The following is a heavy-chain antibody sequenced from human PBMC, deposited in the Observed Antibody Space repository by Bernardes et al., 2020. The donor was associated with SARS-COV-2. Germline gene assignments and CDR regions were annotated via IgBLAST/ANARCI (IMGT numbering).Heavy chain of an antibody. J-gene: IGHJ5*01. V-gene: IGHV4-4*07. Sequence: DTLSPTCTVSGGSISSYYWSWIRQPAGKGLEWIGRLYSSGSTYYNPSLKSRVTMSVDTSKNQFSLRLSSVTAADTAMYYCATTGVAGTEGWLDSWGQGTLVTGYS. D-gene: IGHD6-19*01. CDR2: LYSSGST. CDR3: ATTGVAGTEGWLDS. CDR1: GGSISSYY.